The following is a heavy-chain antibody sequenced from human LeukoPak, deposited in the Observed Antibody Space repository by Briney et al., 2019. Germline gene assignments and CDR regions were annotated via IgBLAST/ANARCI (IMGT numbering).Heavy chain of an antibody. V-gene: IGHV1-2*02. Sequence: GASVKVSCKASGYTFTGYYMHWVRQAPGQGLEWMGWINPKSGGTNYTQKFQGRVTMTRDTSISTAYMELSRLRSDDTAVYYCASLPVLMVYGPGRLSQNDYWGQGTLVTVSS. CDR1: GYTFTGYY. J-gene: IGHJ4*02. D-gene: IGHD2-8*01. CDR3: ASLPVLMVYGPGRLSQNDY. CDR2: INPKSGGT.